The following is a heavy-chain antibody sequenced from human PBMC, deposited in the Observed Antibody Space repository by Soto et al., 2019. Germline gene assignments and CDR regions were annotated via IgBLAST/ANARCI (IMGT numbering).Heavy chain of an antibody. D-gene: IGHD6-13*01. Sequence: ASVKVSCKASGYTFTGYYMHWVRQAPGQGLEWMGWSNPNSGGTNYAQKFQGWVTMTRDTSIRTAYMERSRLRADDTAVYYCAREGSRSGRHRPHNYVDYWGQGTLVTVSS. CDR3: AREGSRSGRHRPHNYVDY. J-gene: IGHJ4*02. CDR1: GYTFTGYY. V-gene: IGHV1-2*04. CDR2: SNPNSGGT.